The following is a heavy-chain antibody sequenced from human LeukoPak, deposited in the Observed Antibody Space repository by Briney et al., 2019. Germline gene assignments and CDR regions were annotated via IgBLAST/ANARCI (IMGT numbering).Heavy chain of an antibody. CDR3: ARHYYDRSDSYSFDY. V-gene: IGHV4-59*08. CDR1: GGSISGYY. J-gene: IGHJ4*02. D-gene: IGHD3-22*01. CDR2: IFSSGST. Sequence: SETLSLTCTVSGGSISGYYWSWIRQPPGKGLEWIGYIFSSGSTNYNPSLKSRVTISEDTSVNQFSLKLSSVTAADTAVYYCARHYYDRSDSYSFDYWGQGTRVTVSS.